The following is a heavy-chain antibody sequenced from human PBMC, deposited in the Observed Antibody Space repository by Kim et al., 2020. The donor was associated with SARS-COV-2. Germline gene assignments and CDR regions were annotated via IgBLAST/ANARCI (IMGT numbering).Heavy chain of an antibody. CDR2: ST. V-gene: IGHV3-53*01. J-gene: IGHJ6*02. Sequence: STSCADSVKGRFTISSDNSKNTLYSQMNTLRAEDTAVYYCASDLYYYGMDVWGQGTTVTVSS. CDR3: ASDLYYYGMDV.